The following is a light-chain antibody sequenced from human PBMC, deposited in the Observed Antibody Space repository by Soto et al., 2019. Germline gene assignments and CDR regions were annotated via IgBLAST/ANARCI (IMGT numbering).Light chain of an antibody. Sequence: EIVLTQSPGTLSLSPGERASLSCRASQSVSSNSLAWYQQKPGQPPRLLISGAFSRATGIPDRFSGSGSETDFTLTISRLEPEDFAVYYCHQHATPSYTFGQGTKLEI. J-gene: IGKJ2*01. V-gene: IGKV3-20*01. CDR2: GAF. CDR3: HQHATPSYT. CDR1: QSVSSNS.